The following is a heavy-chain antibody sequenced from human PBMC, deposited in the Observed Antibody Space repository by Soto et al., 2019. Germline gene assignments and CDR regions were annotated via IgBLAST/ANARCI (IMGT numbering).Heavy chain of an antibody. J-gene: IGHJ6*02. CDR3: ARVCGGDCHYGMDV. CDR2: IYYSGST. V-gene: IGHV4-31*02. Sequence: WTWLRQHPGTGLEWIGYIYYSGSTYYNPSLKSRVTISVDTSKNQFSLNLSSVTAADTAVYYCARVCGGDCHYGMDVWGQGTTVTVSS. D-gene: IGHD2-21*02.